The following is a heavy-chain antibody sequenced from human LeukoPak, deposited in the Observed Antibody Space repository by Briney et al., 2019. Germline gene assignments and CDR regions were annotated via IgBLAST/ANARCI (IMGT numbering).Heavy chain of an antibody. V-gene: IGHV3-30*18. Sequence: GGSLRLSCAASGFTFNNFGMQWVRQTPGKGLEWVTVISCDGGTQYYADSVKGRFTISRDDSKNTLYLQMNSLRAEDTALYYCAKDIDSSGYYFDYWGQGTLVTVSS. CDR2: ISCDGGTQ. D-gene: IGHD3-22*01. CDR1: GFTFNNFG. J-gene: IGHJ4*02. CDR3: AKDIDSSGYYFDY.